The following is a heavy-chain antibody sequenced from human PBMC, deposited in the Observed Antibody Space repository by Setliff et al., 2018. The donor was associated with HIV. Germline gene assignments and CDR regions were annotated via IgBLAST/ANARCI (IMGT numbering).Heavy chain of an antibody. D-gene: IGHD6-19*01. V-gene: IGHV3-74*01. Sequence: GGSLRLSCAASGFTFSSYWMHWVRQAPGKGLVWVSRINSDGSSTSYADSMKGRFTISRDNAKNTLYLHMNSLRAEDTAVYYCVRGYSRGWYDAGYDYWGQGTLVTVSS. CDR3: VRGYSRGWYDAGYDY. CDR2: INSDGSST. J-gene: IGHJ4*02. CDR1: GFTFSSYW.